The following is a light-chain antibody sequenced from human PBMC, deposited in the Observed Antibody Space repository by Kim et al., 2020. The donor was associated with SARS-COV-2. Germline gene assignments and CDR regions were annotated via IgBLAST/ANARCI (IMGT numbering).Light chain of an antibody. V-gene: IGLV2-23*02. CDR3: CSYARGRGV. CDR2: EVR. CDR1: SSDVGSYNL. Sequence: PGLSITISCSGASSDVGSYNLVSWYQKHPGKAPKLMIYEVRKRPSGVSNRFSGSKSGNTASLTISGLQAEDEADYYCCSYARGRGVFGGGTQLTVL. J-gene: IGLJ3*02.